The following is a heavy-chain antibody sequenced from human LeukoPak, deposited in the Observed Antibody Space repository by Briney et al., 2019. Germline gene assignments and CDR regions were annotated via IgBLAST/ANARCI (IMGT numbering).Heavy chain of an antibody. Sequence: PGGSLRLSYTASGFTFGDYAMSWVRQAPGKGLEWVGFIRSKAYGGTTEYAASVKGRFTISRDDSKSIAYLQMNSLKTEDTAVYYCTRGRLNYIVVVPAAHDAFDIWGQGTMVTVSS. CDR3: TRGRLNYIVVVPAAHDAFDI. J-gene: IGHJ3*02. CDR1: GFTFGDYA. D-gene: IGHD2-2*01. CDR2: IRSKAYGGTT. V-gene: IGHV3-49*04.